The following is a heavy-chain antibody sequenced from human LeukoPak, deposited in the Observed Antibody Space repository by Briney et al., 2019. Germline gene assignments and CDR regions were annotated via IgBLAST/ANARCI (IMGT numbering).Heavy chain of an antibody. D-gene: IGHD3-9*01. CDR1: GGSISSYY. CDR2: IYYSGST. CDR3: ARLRLRYFDIQH. V-gene: IGHV4-59*08. Sequence: SETLSLTCTVSGGSISSYYWSWIRQPPGKGLEWIGYIYYSGSTNYNPSLKSRVTISVDTSKNQFSLKLSSVTAADTAVYYCARLRLRYFDIQHWGQGTLVTASS. J-gene: IGHJ1*01.